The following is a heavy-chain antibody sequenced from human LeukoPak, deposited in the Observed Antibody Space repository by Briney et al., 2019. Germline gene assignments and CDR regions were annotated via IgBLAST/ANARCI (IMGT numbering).Heavy chain of an antibody. Sequence: PGGSLRLSCAASGFTFSSYAMTWVRQAPGKGLQWVSAVSGSGAHTYYADSVKGRFTISRDNSKNTLYLQMNSLRAEDTAVYYCAKEHSPRLLWFGELWSSPVDYWGRGTLVTVSS. CDR3: AKEHSPRLLWFGELWSSPVDY. D-gene: IGHD3-10*01. CDR1: GFTFSSYA. V-gene: IGHV3-23*01. J-gene: IGHJ4*02. CDR2: VSGSGAHT.